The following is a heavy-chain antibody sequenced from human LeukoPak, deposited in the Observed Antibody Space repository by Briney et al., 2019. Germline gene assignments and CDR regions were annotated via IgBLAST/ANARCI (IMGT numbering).Heavy chain of an antibody. CDR3: AIETDYYDSSGYYYSWFDP. V-gene: IGHV3-23*01. J-gene: IGHJ5*02. CDR2: ISGSGGST. D-gene: IGHD3-22*01. Sequence: GGSLRLSCAASGFTFSSYGMSWVRQAPGKGLEWVSAISGSGGSTYYADSVKGRFTISRDNSKNTLYLQMNSLRAEDTAVYYCAIETDYYDSSGYYYSWFDPWGQGTLVTVSS. CDR1: GFTFSSYG.